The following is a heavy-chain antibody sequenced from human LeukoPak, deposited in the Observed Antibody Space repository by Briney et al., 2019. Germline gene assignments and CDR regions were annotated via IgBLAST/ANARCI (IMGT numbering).Heavy chain of an antibody. Sequence: SETLSLTSTVSGGSISPYYWNWIRQPPGKGLEWIGYIYYSGSTNYNPSLKSRVTISIDTSKNQFSLKLSSVIAADTAVYYCARPKRDDVGNSFYYYGMDVWGQGTTVTVSS. CDR2: IYYSGST. V-gene: IGHV4-59*01. J-gene: IGHJ6*02. CDR1: GGSISPYY. CDR3: ARPKRDDVGNSFYYYGMDV. D-gene: IGHD4-23*01.